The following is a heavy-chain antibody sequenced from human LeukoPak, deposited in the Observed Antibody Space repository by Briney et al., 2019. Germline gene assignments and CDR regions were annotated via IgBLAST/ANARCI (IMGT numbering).Heavy chain of an antibody. CDR2: IYYSGST. CDR1: GGSISSYY. CDR3: ARAGTYYYDSSGYLLYYFDY. J-gene: IGHJ4*02. D-gene: IGHD3-22*01. Sequence: SETLSLTCTVSGGSISSYYWSWIRQPAGKGLEWIGYIYYSGSTNYNPSLKSRVTISVDTSKNQFSLKLSSVTAADTAVYYCARAGTYYYDSSGYLLYYFDYWGQGTLVTVSS. V-gene: IGHV4-59*08.